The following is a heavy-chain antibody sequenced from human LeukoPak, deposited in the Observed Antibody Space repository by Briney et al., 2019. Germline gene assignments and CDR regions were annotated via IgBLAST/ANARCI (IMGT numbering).Heavy chain of an antibody. CDR1: GGSISSSSYY. J-gene: IGHJ3*02. V-gene: IGHV4-39*01. D-gene: IGHD3-10*01. CDR3: ARQLTYYYGSGSYGDAFDI. CDR2: IYYSGST. Sequence: SETLPLTCTVSGGSISSSSYYWGWIRQPPGKGLEWIGSIYYSGSTYYNPSLKSRVTISVDTSKNQFSLKLSSVTAADTAVYYCARQLTYYYGSGSYGDAFDIWGQGTMVTVSS.